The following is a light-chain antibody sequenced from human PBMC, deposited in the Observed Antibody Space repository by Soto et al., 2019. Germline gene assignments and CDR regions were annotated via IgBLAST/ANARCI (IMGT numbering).Light chain of an antibody. CDR1: SSNIGAGYD. V-gene: IGLV1-40*01. J-gene: IGLJ2*01. CDR3: QSYDSSLSVV. CDR2: GNS. Sequence: QYVLTQPPSESGAPGQRVTISCTGSSSNIGAGYDVHWYQQLPGTAPKLLIYGNSNRPSGVPDRFSGSKSGTSASLAITGLQAEDEADYYCQSYDSSLSVVFGGGTKLTVL.